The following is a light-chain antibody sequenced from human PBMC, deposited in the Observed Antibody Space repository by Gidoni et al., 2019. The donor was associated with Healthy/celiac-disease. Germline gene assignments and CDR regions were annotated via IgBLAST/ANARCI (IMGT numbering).Light chain of an antibody. J-gene: IGKJ4*01. Sequence: DIVLTQSPATLSLSPVERATLSCRASQSVSSYLAWYQQKPGQAPRLLIYDASNRATGIPARFSGSGSGTDFTRTISSLEPEDCAVYYCQQRSNWPLTFGGGTKVEIK. CDR1: QSVSSY. CDR3: QQRSNWPLT. V-gene: IGKV3-11*01. CDR2: DAS.